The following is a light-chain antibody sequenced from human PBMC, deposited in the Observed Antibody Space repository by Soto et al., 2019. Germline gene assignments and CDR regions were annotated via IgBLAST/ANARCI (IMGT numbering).Light chain of an antibody. V-gene: IGKV3-20*01. CDR1: QTLSTNS. CDR2: AAS. Sequence: EIVLTQSPGTLSLSPGERATLSCRASQTLSTNSLAWYQQRLGQTPRLLIYAASTRDTDIPDRFNGSGSGTDFALTISRLEPEDFALYYCQQYDASPLTFGPGTQVAVK. CDR3: QQYDASPLT. J-gene: IGKJ3*01.